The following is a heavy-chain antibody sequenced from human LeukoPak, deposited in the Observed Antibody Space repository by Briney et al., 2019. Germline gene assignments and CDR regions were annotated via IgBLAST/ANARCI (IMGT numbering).Heavy chain of an antibody. Sequence: SETLSLTCTVSGGSISSYCWSWIRQAAGKGLEWIGRIYSSGSTNYNPSLKSRVTMSVDTSKNQFSLKLSSVTAADTAVYYCARATGLDSSSWVDLYYFDYWGQGTLVTVSS. CDR3: ARATGLDSSSWVDLYYFDY. D-gene: IGHD6-13*01. V-gene: IGHV4-4*07. J-gene: IGHJ4*02. CDR2: IYSSGST. CDR1: GGSISSYC.